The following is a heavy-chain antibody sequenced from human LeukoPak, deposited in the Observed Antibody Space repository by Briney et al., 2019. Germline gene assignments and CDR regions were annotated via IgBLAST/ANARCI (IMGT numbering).Heavy chain of an antibody. J-gene: IGHJ4*02. V-gene: IGHV3-48*02. Sequence: PGRSLRLSCAASGFTFSSYSMNWVRRAPGKGLEWVSYISSSSSTIYYADSVKGRFTISRDNAKNSLYLQMNSLRDEDTAVYYCARVDISRDGYTLGPSDYWGQGTLVTVSS. CDR1: GFTFSSYS. CDR3: ARVDISRDGYTLGPSDY. D-gene: IGHD5-24*01. CDR2: ISSSSSTI.